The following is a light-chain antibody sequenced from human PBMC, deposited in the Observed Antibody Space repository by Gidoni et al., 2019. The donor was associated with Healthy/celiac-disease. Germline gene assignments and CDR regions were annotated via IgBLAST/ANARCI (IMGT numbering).Light chain of an antibody. Sequence: QSVLTQPPSVSGAPGQRVTISCTGSSPNIWAGYDVHWYQQLPGTAPNPLIYGNSNRPSGVPDRFSGSKSGTSASLAITGLQAEDEADYYCQSYDSSLRVFGTGTKVTVL. CDR1: SPNIWAGYD. CDR2: GNS. V-gene: IGLV1-40*01. CDR3: QSYDSSLRV. J-gene: IGLJ1*01.